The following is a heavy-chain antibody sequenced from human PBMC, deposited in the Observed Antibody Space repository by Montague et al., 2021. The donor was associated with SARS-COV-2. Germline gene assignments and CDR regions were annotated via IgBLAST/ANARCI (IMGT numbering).Heavy chain of an antibody. CDR1: GDSVSSIRVA. D-gene: IGHD6-19*01. J-gene: IGHJ4*02. V-gene: IGHV6-1*01. CDR2: TYYRSKWYS. CDR3: VRYSGWFYFDF. Sequence: CAISGDSVSSIRVAWSWIRQSTSRSLVLLGRTYYRSKWYSDYAQXVRGRLTVNPDASKNEFSLELNYVTPEYTAVYYCVRYSGWFYFDFWGQGTLVTASS.